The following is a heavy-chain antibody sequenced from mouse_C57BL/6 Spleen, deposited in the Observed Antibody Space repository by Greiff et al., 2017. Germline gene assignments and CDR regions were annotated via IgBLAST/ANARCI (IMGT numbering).Heavy chain of an antibody. J-gene: IGHJ3*01. Sequence: VQLQESGAELVKPGASVKLSCKASGYTFTSYWMHWVKQRPGQGLEWIGMIHPNSGSTNYNEKFKSKATLTVDKSSSTAYMQLSSLTSEDSAVYYCASYYDGYYVWFAYWGQGTLVTVSA. CDR3: ASYYDGYYVWFAY. CDR2: IHPNSGST. D-gene: IGHD2-3*01. V-gene: IGHV1-64*01. CDR1: GYTFTSYW.